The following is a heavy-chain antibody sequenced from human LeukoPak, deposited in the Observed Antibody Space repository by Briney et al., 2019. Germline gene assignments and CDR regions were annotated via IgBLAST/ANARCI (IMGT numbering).Heavy chain of an antibody. CDR3: AKGSYYDSSGPFYFDY. J-gene: IGHJ4*02. V-gene: IGHV3-23*01. CDR2: ISGSGDNT. D-gene: IGHD3-22*01. CDR1: GFTFSSYA. Sequence: GGSLRLSCAASGFTFSSYAMSWVRQAPGKGLEWVSGISGSGDNTYYADSVKGRFTISRDNSKNTLYVQVDSLGTEDTAAYYCAKGSYYDSSGPFYFDYWGQGTLVTVSS.